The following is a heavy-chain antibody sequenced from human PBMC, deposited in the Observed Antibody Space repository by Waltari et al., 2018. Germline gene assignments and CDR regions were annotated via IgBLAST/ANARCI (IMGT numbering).Heavy chain of an antibody. Sequence: QVQLQESGPGLVKPSETLSLTCTVSGGSISSHYWSWIRQPPGQGLAWIGYNYYRGSTNSNPSLKSRVTISVDTSKNQFSLKRSSVTAADTAVYYCARTYSSSWYYFDYWGQGTLVTVSS. CDR2: NYYRGST. CDR3: ARTYSSSWYYFDY. D-gene: IGHD6-13*01. V-gene: IGHV4-59*11. J-gene: IGHJ4*02. CDR1: GGSISSHY.